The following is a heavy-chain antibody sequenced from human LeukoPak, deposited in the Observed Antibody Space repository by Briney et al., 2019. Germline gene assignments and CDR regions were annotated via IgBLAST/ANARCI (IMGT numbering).Heavy chain of an antibody. D-gene: IGHD6-6*01. V-gene: IGHV3-66*01. CDR2: IYSGGST. CDR1: GFTVSSNY. J-gene: IGHJ6*03. CDR3: ARARPDYYYYYMDV. Sequence: GGSLRLSCAASGFTVSSNYMSWVRQAPGKGLEWASVIYSGGSTYYADSVKGRFTISRDNSKNTLYLQMNSLRAEDTAVYYCARARPDYYYYYMDVWGKGTTVTISS.